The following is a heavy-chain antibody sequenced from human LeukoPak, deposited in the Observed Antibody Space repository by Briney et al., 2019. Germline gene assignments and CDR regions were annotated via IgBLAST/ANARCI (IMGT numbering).Heavy chain of an antibody. Sequence: GRSLRLSCAASGFTFSSYWMSWVRQAPGKGLEWVANIKQDGSETYYVDSVKARFTISRDNAKNAVYLQMNCLRAEDTAVDYCASDEDIVVVPAPFDYWGQGTLVTVSS. V-gene: IGHV3-7*01. D-gene: IGHD2-2*01. CDR2: IKQDGSET. J-gene: IGHJ4*02. CDR3: ASDEDIVVVPAPFDY. CDR1: GFTFSSYW.